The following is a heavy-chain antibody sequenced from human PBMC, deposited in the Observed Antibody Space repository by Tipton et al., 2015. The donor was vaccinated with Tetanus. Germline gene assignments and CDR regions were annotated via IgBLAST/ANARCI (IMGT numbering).Heavy chain of an antibody. J-gene: IGHJ4*02. Sequence: TLSLTCAVSGESFSGHYWSWIRQAPGKGLEWVGEISASGSTNYNPSLESRITMSVDTTKKRISLRLASLMAADTAVYFCARSIAAAAVWPYDFWDQGTLVTVTS. D-gene: IGHD6-13*01. V-gene: IGHV4-34*01. CDR1: GESFSGHY. CDR2: ISASGST. CDR3: ARSIAAAAVWPYDF.